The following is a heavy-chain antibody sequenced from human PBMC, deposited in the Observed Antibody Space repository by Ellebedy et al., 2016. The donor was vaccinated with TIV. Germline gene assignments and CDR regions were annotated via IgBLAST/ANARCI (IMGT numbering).Heavy chain of an antibody. D-gene: IGHD6-19*01. CDR2: IYSSGNT. CDR3: ARGKGSGWDWYFDL. CDR1: GGSISSYY. V-gene: IGHV4-4*07. J-gene: IGHJ2*01. Sequence: MPGGSLRLSCTVSGGSISSYYWSWIRQPAGKGLEWIGRIYSSGNTNYNPSLKSRVTMSVDTSKNQFSLKLSSVTAADTAVYYCARGKGSGWDWYFDLWGRGTLVTVSS.